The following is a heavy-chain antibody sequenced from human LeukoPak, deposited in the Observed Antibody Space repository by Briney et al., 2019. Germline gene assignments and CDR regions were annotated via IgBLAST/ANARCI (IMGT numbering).Heavy chain of an antibody. V-gene: IGHV4-59*01. CDR2: IYYSGST. Sequence: PSETLPLTCTVSGGSTSSYYWSRIRQPPAKGLEWIGYIYYSGSTNYNPSLKSPLTIPEDTPKNQFSLKLSSVTAADTAVYYCARGYSYGINWFDPWGQGTLVTVSS. CDR3: ARGYSYGINWFDP. J-gene: IGHJ5*02. CDR1: GGSTSSYY. D-gene: IGHD5-18*01.